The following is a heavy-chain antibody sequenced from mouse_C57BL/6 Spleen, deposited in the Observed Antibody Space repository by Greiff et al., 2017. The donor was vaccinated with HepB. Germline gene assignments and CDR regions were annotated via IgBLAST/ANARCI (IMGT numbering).Heavy chain of an antibody. CDR3: ARPYYGSSRYFDV. D-gene: IGHD1-1*01. J-gene: IGHJ1*03. Sequence: QVQLQQSGPELVKPGASVKISCKASGYAFSSSWMNWVKQRPGKGLEWIGRIYPGDGDTNYNGKFKGKATLTADKSSSTAYMQLSSLTSEDSAVYFCARPYYGSSRYFDVWGTGTTVTVSS. CDR2: IYPGDGDT. V-gene: IGHV1-82*01. CDR1: GYAFSSSW.